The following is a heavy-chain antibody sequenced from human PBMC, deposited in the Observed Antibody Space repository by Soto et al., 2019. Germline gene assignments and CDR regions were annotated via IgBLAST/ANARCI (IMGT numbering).Heavy chain of an antibody. D-gene: IGHD3-22*01. CDR1: GGTFSSYA. J-gene: IGHJ3*02. Sequence: SVKFSCKASGGTFSSYAISWVRQAPGQGLECMGGIIPIFGTANYAQKFQGRVTITAXXXXSXXXMXLXXLRSEDTAVYYCERRYYDSSGYYYDWSAFDIWG. CDR2: IIPIFGTA. CDR3: ERRYYDSSGYYYDWSAFDI. V-gene: IGHV1-69*13.